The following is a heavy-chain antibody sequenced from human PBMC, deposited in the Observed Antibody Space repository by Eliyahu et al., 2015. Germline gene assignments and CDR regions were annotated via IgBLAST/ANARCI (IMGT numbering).Heavy chain of an antibody. CDR1: GGSFSGXX. CDR2: XNHSGST. Sequence: QVQLQQWGAGLLKPSETLSLTCAVYGGSFSGXXXXWIRQPPGKGLXWIGEXNHSGSTNYNPSLKSRVTISVDTSKNQFSLKLSSVTAADTAVYYCARVGFVGYCSGGSCYAYFDYWGQGTLVTVSS. J-gene: IGHJ4*02. D-gene: IGHD2-15*01. V-gene: IGHV4-34*01. CDR3: ARVGFVGYCSGGSCYAYFDY.